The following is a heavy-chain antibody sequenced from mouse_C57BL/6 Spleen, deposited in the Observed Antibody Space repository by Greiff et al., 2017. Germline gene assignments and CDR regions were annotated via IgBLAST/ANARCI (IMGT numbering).Heavy chain of an antibody. CDR3: ARRGVYYGSSYGYFDV. Sequence: QVQLKQSGAELVRPGTSVKVSCKASGYAFTNYLIEWVKQRPGQGLEWIGVINPGSGGTNYNEKFKGKATLTADKSSSTAYMQLSSLTSEDSAVYFCARRGVYYGSSYGYFDVWGTGTTVTVSS. D-gene: IGHD1-1*01. J-gene: IGHJ1*03. CDR1: GYAFTNYL. V-gene: IGHV1-54*01. CDR2: INPGSGGT.